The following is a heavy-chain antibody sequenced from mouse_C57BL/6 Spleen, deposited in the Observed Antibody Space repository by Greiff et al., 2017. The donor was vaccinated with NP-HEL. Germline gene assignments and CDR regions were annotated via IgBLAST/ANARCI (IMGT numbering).Heavy chain of an antibody. J-gene: IGHJ4*01. CDR3: ARGPSYYGLLAMDY. D-gene: IGHD1-1*01. CDR1: GFSLTSYG. CDR2: IWSGGST. Sequence: VQLQQSGPGLVQPSQSLSITCTVSGFSLTSYGVHWVRQSPGKGLEWLGVIWSGGSTDYNAAFISRLSISKDNSKSQVFFKMNSLQADDTAIYYCARGPSYYGLLAMDYWGKGTSVTVSS. V-gene: IGHV2-2*01.